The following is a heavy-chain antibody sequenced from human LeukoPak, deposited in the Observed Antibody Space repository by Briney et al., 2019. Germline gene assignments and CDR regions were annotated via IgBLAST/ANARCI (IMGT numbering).Heavy chain of an antibody. V-gene: IGHV3-23*01. CDR2: ITPNADRT. D-gene: IGHD3-22*01. Sequence: GGSLRLSCAASGFTFGSYGMSWVRQAPGKGLEWVSFITPNADRTSYADSVEGRFTISRDNPRNTLYMQMNSLRDEDTAVYYCAIKHGYYDGRGYWVPGGQGNLV. CDR1: GFTFGSYG. J-gene: IGHJ1*01. CDR3: AIKHGYYDGRGYWVP.